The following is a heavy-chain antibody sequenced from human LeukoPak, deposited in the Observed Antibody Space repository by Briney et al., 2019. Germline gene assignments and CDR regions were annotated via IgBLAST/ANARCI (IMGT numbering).Heavy chain of an antibody. CDR1: GFTFSSYA. J-gene: IGHJ4*02. D-gene: IGHD2-8*01. Sequence: PGGSLRLSCAASGFTFSSYAMSWVRQAPGKGLEWVSAISGSGGSTYYADSVKGRFTISRDNSKNTLYLQMNSLRAEDTAVYYCANAVKASVSNYYFDYWGQGTLVTVSS. CDR2: ISGSGGST. V-gene: IGHV3-23*01. CDR3: ANAVKASVSNYYFDY.